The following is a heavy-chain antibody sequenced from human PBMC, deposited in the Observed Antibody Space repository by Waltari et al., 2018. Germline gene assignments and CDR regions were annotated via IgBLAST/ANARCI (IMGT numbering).Heavy chain of an antibody. CDR3: GRDRGWRQHDY. D-gene: IGHD5-12*01. J-gene: IGHJ4*02. V-gene: IGHV3-7*01. CDR2: IKQDGSTK. CDR1: GFTFRTYW. Sequence: EVQLVESGGGLVQPGGSLRLPCAASGFTFRTYWMGWVRQAPGKGLEWVANIKQDGSTKYYVDSVKGRFTISRDNAKNSLYLQMNSLRAEDTAVYYCGRDRGWRQHDYWGQGTLVTVSS.